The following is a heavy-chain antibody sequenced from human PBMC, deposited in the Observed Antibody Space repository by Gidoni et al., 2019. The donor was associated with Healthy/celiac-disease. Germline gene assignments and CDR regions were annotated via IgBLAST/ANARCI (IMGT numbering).Heavy chain of an antibody. D-gene: IGHD3-10*01. V-gene: IGHV3-33*01. Sequence: QVQLVESGGGVVQPGRSLPLSCAASGSTFSNYAMHWVRQAPGKGLEWVAFIWYDGSNKYYADSVKGRFTISRDNSKHTLYLQMNSLRAEDTAVYYCARDLIYFGDHNLGDAFDIWGQGTVVTVSS. CDR2: IWYDGSNK. J-gene: IGHJ3*02. CDR3: ARDLIYFGDHNLGDAFDI. CDR1: GSTFSNYA.